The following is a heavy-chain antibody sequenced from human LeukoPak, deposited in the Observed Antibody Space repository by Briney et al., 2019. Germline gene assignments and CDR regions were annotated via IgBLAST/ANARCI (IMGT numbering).Heavy chain of an antibody. J-gene: IGHJ6*03. Sequence: GASVKVSRKASGCTFSSYAISGVRQAPGQGLEWMGGIIPIFGSANYAQKFQGRVTITADKSTSTAYMELSNLRSEDTAVYYCASYTYCSGGSCYSYYYYYMDVWGKGTTVTVSS. D-gene: IGHD2-15*01. CDR2: IIPIFGSA. CDR3: ASYTYCSGGSCYSYYYYYMDV. V-gene: IGHV1-69*06. CDR1: GCTFSSYA.